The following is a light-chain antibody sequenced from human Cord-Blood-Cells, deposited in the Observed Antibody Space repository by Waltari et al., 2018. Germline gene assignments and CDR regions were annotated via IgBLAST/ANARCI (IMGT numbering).Light chain of an antibody. Sequence: QSALTHPASVSGSPGQSITTPCTGTSRYVGGYNYVSWYQQHPGKAPKLMIYDVSNRPSGVANRFSCSKSGNTASLTISGLQSQDEADYYCSSYTSSSTWVFGGGTKLTVL. CDR2: DVS. CDR3: SSYTSSSTWV. V-gene: IGLV2-14*01. CDR1: SRYVGGYNY. J-gene: IGLJ3*02.